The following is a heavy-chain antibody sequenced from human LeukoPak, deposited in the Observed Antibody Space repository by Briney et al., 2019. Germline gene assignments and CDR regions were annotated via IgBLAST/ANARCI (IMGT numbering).Heavy chain of an antibody. Sequence: PGGSLRLSCAASGFTFSSYAMTWVRQAPGKGLEWVSAISGSGGSTYYADSVKGRFTISRDNSKNTLYLQMNSLGAEDTAVYYCAKGRYCSGGSCSHFDYWGQGTLVTVSS. J-gene: IGHJ4*02. CDR1: GFTFSSYA. D-gene: IGHD2-15*01. V-gene: IGHV3-23*01. CDR2: ISGSGGST. CDR3: AKGRYCSGGSCSHFDY.